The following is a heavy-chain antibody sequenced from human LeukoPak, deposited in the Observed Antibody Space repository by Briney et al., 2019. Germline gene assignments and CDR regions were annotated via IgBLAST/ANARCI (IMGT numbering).Heavy chain of an antibody. CDR1: GFTFSSYG. D-gene: IGHD3-10*01. CDR2: ISYDGSNK. Sequence: GRSLRLSCAASGFTFSSYGMHWVRQAPGKGLEWVAVISYDGSNKYYADSVKGRFTISRDNSKNTLYLQMNSLRAEDTAVYYCAKDGRFGELDYWGQGTLVTVSS. CDR3: AKDGRFGELDY. J-gene: IGHJ4*02. V-gene: IGHV3-30*18.